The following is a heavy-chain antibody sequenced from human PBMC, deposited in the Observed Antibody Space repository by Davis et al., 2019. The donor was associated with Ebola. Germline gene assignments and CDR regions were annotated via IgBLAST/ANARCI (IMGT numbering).Heavy chain of an antibody. CDR1: GFAFRYYY. J-gene: IGHJ4*02. Sequence: GESLKISCAASGFAFRYYYMSWIRQSPGKGLEWLSYLSHSTGSTGYADSVKGRFTISRDNAKNSLYLQMNSLRAEDTAVYYCAREIAVAYFDYWGQGTLVTVSS. CDR2: LSHSTGST. D-gene: IGHD6-19*01. V-gene: IGHV3-11*06. CDR3: AREIAVAYFDY.